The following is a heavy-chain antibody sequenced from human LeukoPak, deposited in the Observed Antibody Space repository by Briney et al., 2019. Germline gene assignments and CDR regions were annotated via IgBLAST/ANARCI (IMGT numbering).Heavy chain of an antibody. CDR3: ARCGAVAGDYYFDY. CDR2: ISAYNGNT. Sequence: ASVTVSCKASGYTSTSYGISWVRQAPGQGLEWMGWISAYNGNTNYAQKLQGRVTMTTDTSTSTAYMELRSLRSDDTAVYYCARCGAVAGDYYFDYWGQGTLVTVSS. J-gene: IGHJ4*02. V-gene: IGHV1-18*01. CDR1: GYTSTSYG. D-gene: IGHD6-19*01.